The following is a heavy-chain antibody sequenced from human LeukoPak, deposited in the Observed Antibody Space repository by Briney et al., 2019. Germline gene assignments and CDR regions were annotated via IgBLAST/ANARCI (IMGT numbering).Heavy chain of an antibody. V-gene: IGHV3-53*01. CDR2: IYSGGST. D-gene: IGHD2-2*01. J-gene: IGHJ4*02. CDR3: ARVLRYCSSTSCPLGYFDY. Sequence: GGSLRLSCAASGFTVSSNYMSWVRQAPGKGLEWVSVIYSGGSTYYADSVKSRFTIYRDNSKNTLYLQMNSLRAEDTAVYYCARVLRYCSSTSCPLGYFDYWGQGTLVTVSS. CDR1: GFTVSSNY.